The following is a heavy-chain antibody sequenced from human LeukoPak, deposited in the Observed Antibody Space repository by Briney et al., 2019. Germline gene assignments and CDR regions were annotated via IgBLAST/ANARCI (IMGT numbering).Heavy chain of an antibody. CDR2: ISYDGSNK. D-gene: IGHD1-26*01. V-gene: IGHV3-30*04. CDR1: GFTFSNYA. Sequence: GGSLRLSCAASGFTFSNYAIHWVRQAPGKGLDWVAVISYDGSNKYYADSVKGRFTISRDNSKNTLYLQMNSLKTEDTAVYYCTTALIVGATIWGQGTLVTVSS. CDR3: TTALIVGATI. J-gene: IGHJ4*02.